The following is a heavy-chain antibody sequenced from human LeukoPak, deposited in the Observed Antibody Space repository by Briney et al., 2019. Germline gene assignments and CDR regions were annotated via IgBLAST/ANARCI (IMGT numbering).Heavy chain of an antibody. J-gene: IGHJ4*02. Sequence: SGGSLRLSCAASGFTFSNYAMSWVRQTPGKGLECVSVVTGSGGDTYYTGSVNGRFTISRDNAKNSLYLQMNSLRDEDTAVYYCARDGSSGFFFFDYWGQGTLVTVSS. CDR2: VTGSGGDT. D-gene: IGHD3-22*01. CDR1: GFTFSNYA. V-gene: IGHV3-23*01. CDR3: ARDGSSGFFFFDY.